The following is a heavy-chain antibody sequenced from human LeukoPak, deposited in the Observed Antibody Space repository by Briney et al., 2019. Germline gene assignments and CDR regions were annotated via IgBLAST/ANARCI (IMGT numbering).Heavy chain of an antibody. Sequence: GGSLRLSCAASGFTFSSYSMNWVRQAPGKGLEWVSSISSSSSYIYYADSVKGRFTISRDNAKNSLYLQMNSLRAEDTAVYYCARDGQYSSSPRRSRYFDYWGQGTLVTVSS. CDR2: ISSSSSYI. CDR1: GFTFSSYS. D-gene: IGHD6-6*01. J-gene: IGHJ4*02. V-gene: IGHV3-21*01. CDR3: ARDGQYSSSPRRSRYFDY.